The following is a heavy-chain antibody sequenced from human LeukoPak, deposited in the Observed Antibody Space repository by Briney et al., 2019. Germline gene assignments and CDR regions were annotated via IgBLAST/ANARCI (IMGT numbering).Heavy chain of an antibody. CDR1: GGSISSSSYY. Sequence: TSETLSLTCTVSGGSISSSSYYWGWIRQPPGKGLEWIGSIYYSGSTYYNPSLKSRVTISVDTSKNQFSLKLSSVTAADTAVYYCARLLGYCSSTSCYSTRFRGWFDPWGQGTLVTVSS. J-gene: IGHJ5*02. CDR2: IYYSGST. V-gene: IGHV4-39*01. CDR3: ARLLGYCSSTSCYSTRFRGWFDP. D-gene: IGHD2-2*01.